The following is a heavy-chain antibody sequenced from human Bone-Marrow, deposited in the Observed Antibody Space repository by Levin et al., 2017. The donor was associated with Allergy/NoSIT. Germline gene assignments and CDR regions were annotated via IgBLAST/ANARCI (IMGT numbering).Heavy chain of an antibody. J-gene: IGHJ4*02. CDR3: AKDVAGRSGF. Sequence: GGSLRLSCAASGFTFSSFWMHWVRQAPGKRLVWVSRIDNSGSFSDYADSVKGRFTISRDNAKNTLYLQMNRLSVEDTAVYYCAKDVAGRSGFWGQGTLFTVSS. CDR2: IDNSGSFS. CDR1: GFTFSSFW. D-gene: IGHD2-15*01. V-gene: IGHV3-74*01.